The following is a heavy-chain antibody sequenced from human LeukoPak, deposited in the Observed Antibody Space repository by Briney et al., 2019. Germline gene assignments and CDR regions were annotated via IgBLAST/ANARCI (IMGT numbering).Heavy chain of an antibody. J-gene: IGHJ5*02. CDR1: GFTFSSYA. CDR2: ISYDGSNK. D-gene: IGHD6-13*01. CDR3: ARPLIPPYSSSWFSGFDP. Sequence: PGGSLRLSCAASGFTFSSYAMRWVRPAPGKGLEWGAVISYDGSNKYYADSVKGRFTISRDTSKNTLYLQMNSLRAEDTAVYYCARPLIPPYSSSWFSGFDPWGQGTLVTVSS. V-gene: IGHV3-30*04.